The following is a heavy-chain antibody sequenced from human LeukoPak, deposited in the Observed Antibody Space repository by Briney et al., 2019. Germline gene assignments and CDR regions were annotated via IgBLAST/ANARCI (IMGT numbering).Heavy chain of an antibody. J-gene: IGHJ4*02. CDR3: AKDGGYYDFDY. Sequence: GGSLRLSCAASGFTFSRYAMSWVRQAPGKGLEWVSAISGSGGSTYCADSVKGRFTISRDTSKNTLYLQMNSLRAEDTAVYYCAKDGGYYDFDYWGQGTLVTVSS. V-gene: IGHV3-23*01. CDR1: GFTFSRYA. D-gene: IGHD3-3*01. CDR2: ISGSGGST.